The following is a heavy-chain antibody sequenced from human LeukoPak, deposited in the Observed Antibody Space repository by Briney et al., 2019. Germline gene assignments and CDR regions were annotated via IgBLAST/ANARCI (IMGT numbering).Heavy chain of an antibody. D-gene: IGHD3-22*01. V-gene: IGHV3-74*01. J-gene: IGHJ6*03. CDR3: ATGLHNHEISGNLEYYDYYYTDV. CDR1: GFTLSCYW. CDR2: INFDGRST. Sequence: GGSLRLSCAGSGFTLSCYWMLWLRPAPGKGLVWVSRINFDGRSTDYAASVKGRFTISRDNAKNTVHPQLNSRSGDDSAVFYCATGLHNHEISGNLEYYDYYYTDVWGNGATVTVSS.